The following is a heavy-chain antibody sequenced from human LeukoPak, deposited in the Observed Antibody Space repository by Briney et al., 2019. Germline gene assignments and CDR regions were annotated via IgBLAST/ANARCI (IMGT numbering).Heavy chain of an antibody. CDR3: ARVMGSGSYYIQYYYYGMDV. Sequence: KPSETLSLTCTVSGSSISSGDYYWSWIRQPPGKGLEWIGYIYYSGSTNYNPSLKSRVTISVDTSKNQFSLKLSSVTAADTAVYYCARVMGSGSYYIQYYYYGMDVWGQGTTVTVSS. J-gene: IGHJ6*02. CDR2: IYYSGST. D-gene: IGHD3-10*01. V-gene: IGHV4-61*08. CDR1: GSSISSGDYY.